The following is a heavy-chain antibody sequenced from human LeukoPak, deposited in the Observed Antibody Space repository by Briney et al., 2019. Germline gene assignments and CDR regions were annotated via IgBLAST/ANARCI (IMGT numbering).Heavy chain of an antibody. CDR2: IIPIFGTA. J-gene: IGHJ4*02. V-gene: IGHV1-69*13. Sequence: ASVKVSCKASGGTFSSYAISWVRQAPGQGLEWMGGIIPIFGTANYAQKFQGRVTITADESTSTAYMELSSLRSEDTAVYHCAREAKDYYDSSGYYYVFDYWGQGTLVTLSS. CDR1: GGTFSSYA. D-gene: IGHD3-22*01. CDR3: AREAKDYYDSSGYYYVFDY.